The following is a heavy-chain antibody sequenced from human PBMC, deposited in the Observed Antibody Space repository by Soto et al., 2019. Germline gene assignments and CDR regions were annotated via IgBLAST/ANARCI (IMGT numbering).Heavy chain of an antibody. Sequence: ASVKVSCKASGYTFTSYAMHWVRQAPGQRLEWMGWINAGNGNTKYSQKFQGRVTITRDTSASTAYMELSSLRSEDTAVYYCARDDYGDYGPYYYYYYMDVWGKGTTVTVSS. V-gene: IGHV1-3*01. J-gene: IGHJ6*03. D-gene: IGHD4-17*01. CDR1: GYTFTSYA. CDR3: ARDDYGDYGPYYYYYYMDV. CDR2: INAGNGNT.